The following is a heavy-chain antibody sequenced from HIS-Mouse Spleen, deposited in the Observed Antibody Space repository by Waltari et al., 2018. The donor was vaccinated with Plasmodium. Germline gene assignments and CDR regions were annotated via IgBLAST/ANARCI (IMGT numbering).Heavy chain of an antibody. Sequence: QVQLQESGPGLVKPSQTLSLTCTVSGGSISSGDYYWSWIRQPPGKGLEWSGYIYYSGSTYYNPSRKRRVTISVDTSKNQFSLKLSSVTAADTAVYYCASAIIGYSGSYWFDPWGQGTLVTVSS. CDR2: IYYSGST. D-gene: IGHD1-26*01. CDR3: ASAIIGYSGSYWFDP. CDR1: GGSISSGDYY. V-gene: IGHV4-30-4*01. J-gene: IGHJ5*02.